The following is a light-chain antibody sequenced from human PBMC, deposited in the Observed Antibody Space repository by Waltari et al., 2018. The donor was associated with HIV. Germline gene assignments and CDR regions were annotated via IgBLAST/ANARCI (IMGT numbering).Light chain of an antibody. Sequence: EIVMTQSPAPLPVSPGQRAPLPCRASQSVSSNLAWYQQKPGQAPRLLIYGASTRATGIPARFSGSGSGTEFTLTISSLQSEDFAVYYCQQYNNWPYSFGQGTKLEIK. V-gene: IGKV3-15*01. CDR3: QQYNNWPYS. CDR2: GAS. CDR1: QSVSSN. J-gene: IGKJ2*03.